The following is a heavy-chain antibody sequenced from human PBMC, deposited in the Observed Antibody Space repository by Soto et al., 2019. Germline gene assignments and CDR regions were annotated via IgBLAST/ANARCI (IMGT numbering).Heavy chain of an antibody. J-gene: IGHJ5*02. CDR2: IHYRGDT. CDR3: ARLPTGYPNWFDP. V-gene: IGHV4-39*01. Sequence: QVQLQGSGPGLVRPSETLSLTCTVSGASISTNHHNWAWVRQPPGKGLEWMGNIHYRGDTYFNPSLGSRLSMSVDTSKNQFSLKLTSVIAADTAVYYCARLPTGYPNWFDPWGQGTLVTVSS. D-gene: IGHD3-9*01. CDR1: GASISTNHHN.